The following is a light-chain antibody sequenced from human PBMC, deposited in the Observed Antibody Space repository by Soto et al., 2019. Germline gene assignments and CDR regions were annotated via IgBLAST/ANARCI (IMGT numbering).Light chain of an antibody. Sequence: QSALTQPASVSGSPEQSITISCTGTSSDVGAYNLVSWYQQHPGKAPRLIIYEGSKRPSGISHRFSGSKSDNTASLTISGLRAEDEADYYCSLYTSENAYVFGTGTKLTVL. V-gene: IGLV2-14*02. CDR2: EGS. CDR3: SLYTSENAYV. J-gene: IGLJ1*01. CDR1: SSDVGAYNL.